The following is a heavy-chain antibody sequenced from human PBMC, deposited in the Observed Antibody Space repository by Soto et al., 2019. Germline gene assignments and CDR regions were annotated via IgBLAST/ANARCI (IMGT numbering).Heavy chain of an antibody. V-gene: IGHV1-69*13. CDR3: AAMFLAVPAARVLDLYFDF. CDR2: IIPIFGAA. D-gene: IGHD2-2*01. CDR1: VYTNTSYG. Sequence: SLKVYCKTSVYTNTSYGISRVRQDTGQGVEWMGGIIPIFGAANYAQKLQGRVTLTADEPTSTAYNELSSLRSEDTPVYYCAAMFLAVPAARVLDLYFDFLGQGTLVTGSS. J-gene: IGHJ4*02.